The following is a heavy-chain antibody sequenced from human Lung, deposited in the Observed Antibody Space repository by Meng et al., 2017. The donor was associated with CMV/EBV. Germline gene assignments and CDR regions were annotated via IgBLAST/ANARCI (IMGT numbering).Heavy chain of an antibody. Sequence: ASVXVSCKASGYTFTGYYMHWVRQAPGQGLEWMGWINPNSGGTNYAQKFQGRVTMTRDTSISTAYMELSRLRSDDTAVYYCARGYCSSTSCPTVRDVWAQGTXVTVSS. CDR3: ARGYCSSTSCPTVRDV. V-gene: IGHV1-2*02. D-gene: IGHD2-2*01. J-gene: IGHJ6*02. CDR1: GYTFTGYY. CDR2: INPNSGGT.